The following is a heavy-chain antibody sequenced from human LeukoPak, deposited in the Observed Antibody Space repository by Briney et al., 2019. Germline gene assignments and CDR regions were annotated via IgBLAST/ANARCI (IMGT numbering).Heavy chain of an antibody. V-gene: IGHV1-8*01. CDR2: MNPNSGNT. CDR3: ARVKGRGAKGPYYFDY. J-gene: IGHJ4*02. D-gene: IGHD3-10*01. Sequence: ASVKVSCKASGYTFTSYDINWVRQATGQGLEWMGWMNPNSGNTGYAQKFQGRVTMTRNTSISTAYMELSSLRSEDTAVYYCARVKGRGAKGPYYFDYWGQGTLVTVSS. CDR1: GYTFTSYD.